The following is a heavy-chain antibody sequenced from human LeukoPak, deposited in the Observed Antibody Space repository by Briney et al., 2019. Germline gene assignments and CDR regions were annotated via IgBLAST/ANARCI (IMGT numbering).Heavy chain of an antibody. CDR1: GYTLTKLS. D-gene: IGHD3-3*01. CDR2: FNPEDGET. J-gene: IGHJ2*01. V-gene: IGHV1-24*01. CDR3: ATRGLERIFRYFDL. Sequence: ASVKLSCKVSGYTLTKLSMHWVRQAPGKGPEWMGGFNPEDGETIYAQKFQGRVTMTEDTSTDTAYMELSSLRSEDTAVYYCATRGLERIFRYFDLWGRGTPVTVSS.